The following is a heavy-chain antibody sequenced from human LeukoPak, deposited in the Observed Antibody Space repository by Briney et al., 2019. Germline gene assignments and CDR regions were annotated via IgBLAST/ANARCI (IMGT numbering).Heavy chain of an antibody. CDR2: IYYSGST. CDR3: ARWRWLQPNKNWFDP. D-gene: IGHD5-24*01. V-gene: IGHV4-59*01. J-gene: IGHJ5*02. Sequence: SETLSLTCTVSGGSISSYYWSWIRQPPGKGLEWIGYIYYSGSTNYNPSLKSRVTISVDTSKNQFSLKLSSVTAADTAVYYCARWRWLQPNKNWFDPWGQGTLVTVSS. CDR1: GGSISSYY.